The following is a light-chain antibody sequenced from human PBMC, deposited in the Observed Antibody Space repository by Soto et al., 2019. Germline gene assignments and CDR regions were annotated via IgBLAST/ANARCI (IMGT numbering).Light chain of an antibody. CDR2: GAS. V-gene: IGKV3-20*01. CDR1: QSLRSSY. CDR3: QQFAESSLYT. J-gene: IGKJ2*01. Sequence: DIVLTQSPVTLSLSPGERATLSCRASQSLRSSYLAWYQQKPGQAPRLLMYGASNRAAGFPDRFSGSGSGTDFTLTICRLETEDFAVYSWHCQQFAESSLYTFGQGTKVEMK.